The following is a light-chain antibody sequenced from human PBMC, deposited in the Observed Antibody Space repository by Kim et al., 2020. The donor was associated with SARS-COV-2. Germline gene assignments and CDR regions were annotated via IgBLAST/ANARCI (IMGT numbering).Light chain of an antibody. CDR3: GTDHGSGSNFVCV. CDR1: SGYSNYK. J-gene: IGLJ3*02. V-gene: IGLV9-49*01. Sequence: TCTLSSGYSNYKVDWYQQRPGKGPRFVMRVGTGGIVGSKGDGIPDRFSVLGSGLNRYLTIKNIQEEDESDYHCGTDHGSGSNFVCVFGGGTQLTVL. CDR2: VGTGGIVG.